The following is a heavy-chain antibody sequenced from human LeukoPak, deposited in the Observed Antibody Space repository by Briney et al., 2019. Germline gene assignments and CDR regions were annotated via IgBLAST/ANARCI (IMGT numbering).Heavy chain of an antibody. V-gene: IGHV3-21*01. CDR3: ARDNDYDFWSGYPGKNWFDP. D-gene: IGHD3-3*01. Sequence: GGSLRLSCAASGFTFSSYSMNWVRQAPGKGLEWVSSISSSSSYIYYADSVKGRFTISRDNAKNSLYLQMNSLRAEDTAVYYCARDNDYDFWSGYPGKNWFDPWGQGTLVTVSS. CDR1: GFTFSSYS. J-gene: IGHJ5*02. CDR2: ISSSSSYI.